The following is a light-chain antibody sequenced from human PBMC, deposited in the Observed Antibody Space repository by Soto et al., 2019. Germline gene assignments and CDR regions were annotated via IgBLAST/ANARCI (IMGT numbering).Light chain of an antibody. J-gene: IGLJ3*02. V-gene: IGLV1-40*01. CDR1: SSNIGANYD. Sequence: QSVLTQPPSVSGAPGQRVTISCTGSSSNIGANYDVHWYQQLPGAAPQLLIYANNNRPSGVPGRFSGSQSGTSASLAITGLQAEDEADYYCQSYDSSLGAWVFGGGTKLTVL. CDR3: QSYDSSLGAWV. CDR2: ANN.